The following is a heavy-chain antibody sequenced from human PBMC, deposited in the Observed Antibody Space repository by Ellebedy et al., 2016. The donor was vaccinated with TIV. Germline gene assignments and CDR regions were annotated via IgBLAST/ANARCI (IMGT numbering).Heavy chain of an antibody. D-gene: IGHD1-1*01. CDR1: GGSITGYY. CDR3: ARWNEGCDH. CDR2: IYYSGFT. J-gene: IGHJ4*02. Sequence: MPSETLSLTCIVSGGSITGYYWGWFRQPPGTALEWIGYIYYSGFTNYNSSLNSRVTMSVDTSKNQLSLKVRSVTTADTAVYYWARWNEGCDHWGPGTLVTVSS. V-gene: IGHV4-59*01.